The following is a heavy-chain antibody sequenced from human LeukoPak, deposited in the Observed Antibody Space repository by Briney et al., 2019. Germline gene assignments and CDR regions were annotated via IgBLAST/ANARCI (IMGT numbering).Heavy chain of an antibody. CDR1: GFTFSTYS. CDR3: ARSFSRAMDV. J-gene: IGHJ6*02. D-gene: IGHD3-3*01. CDR2: ITSNGDST. V-gene: IGHV3-64*01. Sequence: PGGSLRLSCAASGFTFSTYSMYWVRQAPGKGLEYVSAITSNGDSTNYENSVKGRFIISRDNSNNTLYLQMGSLRAEDMAVYYCARSFSRAMDVWGQGTPVTVSS.